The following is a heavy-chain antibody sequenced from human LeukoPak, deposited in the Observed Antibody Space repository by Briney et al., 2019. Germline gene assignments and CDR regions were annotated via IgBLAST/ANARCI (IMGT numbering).Heavy chain of an antibody. CDR3: TRAGRWIAFDP. J-gene: IGHJ5*02. CDR1: GDSISSGNYY. D-gene: IGHD3-10*01. CDR2: IYSSGTT. V-gene: IGHV4-61*02. Sequence: SQALSLTCTVSGDSISSGNYYWSWVRQPAGRGLEWIGRIYSSGTTNYNTSLKSRVTISMDTSKNEFSLKLSSVTAADTAVYYCTRAGRWIAFDPWGQGTLVTVSS.